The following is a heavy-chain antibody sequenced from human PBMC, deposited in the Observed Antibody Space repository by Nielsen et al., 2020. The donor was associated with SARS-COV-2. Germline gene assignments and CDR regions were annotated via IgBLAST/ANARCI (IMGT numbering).Heavy chain of an antibody. D-gene: IGHD6-13*01. V-gene: IGHV3-48*01. CDR3: ARSPFHRSSWYGMDV. CDR1: GFSFNTYS. J-gene: IGHJ6*02. CDR2: ISGGSATI. Sequence: GESLKISCVASGFSFNTYSMNWVRQAPGKGLEWVSYISGGSATIYYADSVKGRFTISSDNVKNSLYLQLSSLSAEDTAVYYCARSPFHRSSWYGMDVWGQGTTVTVSS.